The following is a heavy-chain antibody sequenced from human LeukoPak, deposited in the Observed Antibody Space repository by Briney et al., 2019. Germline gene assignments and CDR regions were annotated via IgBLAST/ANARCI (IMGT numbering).Heavy chain of an antibody. V-gene: IGHV3-7*01. J-gene: IGHJ4*02. Sequence: QTGGSLRLSCTASGFTFSNFWMGWVRQAPGKGLEWVANIKQDGSEKYYVDSVKGRFTISRDNAKNSLYLQMNSLRAEDTAVYYCARAEVYGDYAFDYWGQGTLVTVSS. CDR2: IKQDGSEK. D-gene: IGHD4-17*01. CDR3: ARAEVYGDYAFDY. CDR1: GFTFSNFW.